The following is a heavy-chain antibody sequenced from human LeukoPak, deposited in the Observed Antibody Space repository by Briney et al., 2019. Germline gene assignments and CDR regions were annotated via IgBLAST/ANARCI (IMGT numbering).Heavy chain of an antibody. CDR2: ISYDGSNK. CDR3: AKESGGNEGTFFDY. CDR1: GFTFSSYA. D-gene: IGHD4-23*01. Sequence: GRSLRLSCAASGFTFSSYAMHWVRQAPGKGLEWVAVISYDGSNKYYADSVKGRFTISRDNSKNTLYLQMNSLRAEDTAVYYCAKESGGNEGTFFDYWGQGTLVTVSS. V-gene: IGHV3-30-3*01. J-gene: IGHJ4*02.